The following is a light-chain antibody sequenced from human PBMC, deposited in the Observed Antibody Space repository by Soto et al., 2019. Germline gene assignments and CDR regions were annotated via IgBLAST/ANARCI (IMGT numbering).Light chain of an antibody. CDR1: SSDVGGYNY. V-gene: IGLV2-14*01. CDR2: DVS. CDR3: TSYTSSSTNVL. J-gene: IGLJ2*01. Sequence: QSVLTQPASVSGSPGQSITISCTGTSSDVGGYNYVSWYQQHPGKAPKLMIYDVSYRPSGVSNRFSGSKSGNTASLIISGLQAEDEADYYCTSYTSSSTNVLFGGGTKLTVL.